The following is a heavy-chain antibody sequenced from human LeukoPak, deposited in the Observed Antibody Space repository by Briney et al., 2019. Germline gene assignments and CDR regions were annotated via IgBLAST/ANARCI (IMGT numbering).Heavy chain of an antibody. CDR3: ARGVRPGYRWHLGGALGNYFDY. J-gene: IGHJ4*02. D-gene: IGHD3-16*01. CDR2: INHSGCT. Sequence: SETLSLTCAVYGGSFSGYYWSWIRQPPGKGLEWIGEINHSGCTNYNPSLKSRVTISVDTSKNQFSLKLSSVTAADTAVYYCARGVRPGYRWHLGGALGNYFDYWGQGTLVTVSS. CDR1: GGSFSGYY. V-gene: IGHV4-34*01.